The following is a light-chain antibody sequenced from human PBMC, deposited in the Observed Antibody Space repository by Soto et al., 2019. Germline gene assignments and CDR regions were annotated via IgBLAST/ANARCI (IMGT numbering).Light chain of an antibody. CDR3: QQRYNWPLT. J-gene: IGKJ4*01. Sequence: EIVLTQSPGTLSLSPGESATLSCRASQGVSSYLAWYQQKPGQAPRLLIYDASKRATGIPARFSGGGSGTDFTLTIISLEPEDFALYYCQQRYNWPLTFGGGTKVDIK. V-gene: IGKV3-11*01. CDR1: QGVSSY. CDR2: DAS.